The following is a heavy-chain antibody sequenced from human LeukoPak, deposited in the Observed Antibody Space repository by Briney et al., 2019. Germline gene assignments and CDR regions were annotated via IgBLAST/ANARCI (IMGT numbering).Heavy chain of an antibody. CDR1: GGSISSSSYY. Sequence: SETLSLTCTVSGGSISSSSYYWGWIRQPPGKGLEWIGSIYYSRSTSYNPSLKSRVTISVDTSKNQFSLKLSSVTASDTAVYYCARIMTTVTRLDYWGQGTLVTVSS. J-gene: IGHJ4*02. D-gene: IGHD4-17*01. CDR2: IYYSRST. V-gene: IGHV4-39*01. CDR3: ARIMTTVTRLDY.